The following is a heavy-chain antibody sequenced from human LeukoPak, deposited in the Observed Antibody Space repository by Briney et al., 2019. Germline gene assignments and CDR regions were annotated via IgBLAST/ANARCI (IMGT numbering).Heavy chain of an antibody. Sequence: GGSLRLSCAASGFTFSSYAMSWVRQAPGKGLEWVSVIYSGGSTYYADSVKGRFTISRDNSKNTLYLQMNSLRAEDTAVYYCARDRALLGSSSPEYYYYGMDVWGQGTTVTVSS. CDR2: IYSGGST. D-gene: IGHD6-13*01. CDR3: ARDRALLGSSSPEYYYYGMDV. V-gene: IGHV3-53*01. J-gene: IGHJ6*02. CDR1: GFTFSSYA.